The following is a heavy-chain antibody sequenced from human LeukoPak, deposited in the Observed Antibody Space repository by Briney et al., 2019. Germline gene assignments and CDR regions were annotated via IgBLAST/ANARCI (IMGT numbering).Heavy chain of an antibody. CDR3: AREGTSSGWYPFDY. CDR2: IYSGGST. D-gene: IGHD6-19*01. CDR1: GFTVSSNY. J-gene: IGHJ4*02. V-gene: IGHV3-53*01. Sequence: GGSLRLSCAASGFTVSSNYMSWVRQAPGKGLEWVSVIYSGGSTYYADSVKGRFTISRDNSKNTLFLQMNSLRAEDTAVYYSAREGTSSGWYPFDYWGQGTLVTVSS.